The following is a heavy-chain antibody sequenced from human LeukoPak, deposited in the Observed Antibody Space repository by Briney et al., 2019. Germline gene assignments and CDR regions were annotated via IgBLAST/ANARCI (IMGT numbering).Heavy chain of an antibody. CDR1: GGSISSYY. J-gene: IGHJ6*03. V-gene: IGHV4-4*07. Sequence: PSETLSLTCTVSGGSISSYYWRWIRQPAGKGLEWIGRIYTSGSTNYNPSLKSRVTMSVDTSKNQFSLKLSSVTAADTAVYYCARDRVAAAGPHAYYYYYYNMDVWGKGTTVTVSS. D-gene: IGHD6-13*01. CDR3: ARDRVAAAGPHAYYYYYYNMDV. CDR2: IYTSGST.